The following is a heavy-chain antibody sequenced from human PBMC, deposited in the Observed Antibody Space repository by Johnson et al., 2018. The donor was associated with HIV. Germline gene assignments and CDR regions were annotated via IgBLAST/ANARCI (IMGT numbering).Heavy chain of an antibody. V-gene: IGHV3-66*01. CDR2: IYSGGST. CDR3: ARGASAFDI. Sequence: VQLVESGGGLVKPGGSLRLSCAASGFTFSDCYMRWIRQAPGKGLEWVSVIYSGGSTYYADSVKGRFTISRDNSKNTLYLQMNSLRAGDTAVYYCARGASAFDIWGQGTMVTVSS. J-gene: IGHJ3*02. CDR1: GFTFSDCY.